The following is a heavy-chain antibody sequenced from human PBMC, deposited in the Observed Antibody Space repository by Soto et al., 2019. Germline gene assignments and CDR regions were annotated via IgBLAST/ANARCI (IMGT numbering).Heavy chain of an antibody. D-gene: IGHD3-9*01. J-gene: IGHJ4*01. Sequence: GGSLRLSCAASGFTFNAYTMHWVRQAPGKGLEWVSLISWDGGITYYGDSVKGRFTVSRDNSDNSLYLQMTSLRSDDTAFYYCAKDSYDILTGQKRYFDSWGHGTLVTVSS. CDR1: GFTFNAYT. V-gene: IGHV3-43*01. CDR3: AKDSYDILTGQKRYFDS. CDR2: ISWDGGIT.